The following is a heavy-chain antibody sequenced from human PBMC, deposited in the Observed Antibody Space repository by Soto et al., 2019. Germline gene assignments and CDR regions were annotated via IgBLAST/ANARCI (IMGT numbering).Heavy chain of an antibody. CDR1: GFTFSDYY. V-gene: IGHV3-11*06. CDR2: ISSSSSYT. CDR3: ARGGGYGDYHYYYGMDV. Sequence: GGSLRLSCAASGFTFSDYYMSWIRQAPGKGLEWISYISSSSSYTNYADSVKGRFTISRDNAKNSLYLQMNSLRAEDTAVYYCARGGGYGDYHYYYGMDVWGQGTTVTVSS. J-gene: IGHJ6*02. D-gene: IGHD4-17*01.